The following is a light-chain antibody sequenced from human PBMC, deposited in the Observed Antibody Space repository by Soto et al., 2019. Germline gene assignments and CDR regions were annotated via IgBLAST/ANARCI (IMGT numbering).Light chain of an antibody. J-gene: IGLJ1*01. V-gene: IGLV2-8*01. Sequence: QSALAQPHSASGAPELSVTISCTGTKNDIGVYDFVSWFQHHPGKTPRLIIYEVVQRPSGVPDRFSGSKSGNTGSLTVSGLQAADEADYFCKSYAGSNTYVFGSGTKVTVL. CDR1: KNDIGVYDF. CDR3: KSYAGSNTYV. CDR2: EVV.